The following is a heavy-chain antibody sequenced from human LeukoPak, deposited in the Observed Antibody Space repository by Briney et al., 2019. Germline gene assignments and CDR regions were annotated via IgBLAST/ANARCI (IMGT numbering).Heavy chain of an antibody. J-gene: IGHJ4*02. D-gene: IGHD3-10*01. V-gene: IGHV3-23*01. Sequence: GGSLRLSCAASGFTFSSYVMSWVRQAPGKGLEWVSSISNSGASTYYADSVKGRFTISRDNSKNTLYLQMNSLRAEDTAVYYCAKDRSITMVRGVITHFDYWGQGTLVTVSS. CDR3: AKDRSITMVRGVITHFDY. CDR2: ISNSGAST. CDR1: GFTFSSYV.